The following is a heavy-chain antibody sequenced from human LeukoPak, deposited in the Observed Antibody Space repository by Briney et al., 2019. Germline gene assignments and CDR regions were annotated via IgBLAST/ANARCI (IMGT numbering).Heavy chain of an antibody. Sequence: GGSLRLSYAASGFTFSSYAMSWVRQAPGKGLEWVSVISGSGASAYYADSVKGRFTISRDNSNNTMYLQMNSLRAEDTAVYYCAKARGSEIAAATNYWGQGALVTVSS. V-gene: IGHV3-23*01. CDR3: AKARGSEIAAATNY. CDR2: ISGSGASA. J-gene: IGHJ4*02. D-gene: IGHD6-13*01. CDR1: GFTFSSYA.